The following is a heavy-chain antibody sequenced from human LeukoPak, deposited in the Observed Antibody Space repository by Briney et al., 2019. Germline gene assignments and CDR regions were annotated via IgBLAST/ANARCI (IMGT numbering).Heavy chain of an antibody. J-gene: IGHJ4*02. Sequence: ASVKVSCKASGYTFTGYYMHWVRQAPGQGLEWMGWINPNSGGTNYAQKFQGRVTMTGDTSISTAYMEPSRLRSDDTAVYYCARGFFSSSYFDYWGQGTLVTVSS. V-gene: IGHV1-2*02. CDR2: INPNSGGT. CDR3: ARGFFSSSYFDY. D-gene: IGHD6-6*01. CDR1: GYTFTGYY.